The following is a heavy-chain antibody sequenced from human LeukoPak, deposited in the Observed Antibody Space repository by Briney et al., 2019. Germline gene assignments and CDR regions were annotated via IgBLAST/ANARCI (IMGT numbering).Heavy chain of an antibody. CDR1: GFTFSSFD. Sequence: GGSLRLSCEASGFTFSSFDRHWVPQPTGQGLEWSSTIGTASDTYYPGSVEGRFTLSRDNAKNSLYLQMNSLTAGDTAVYYCARGPPRGKYYYMDVWGKGTTVTVSS. J-gene: IGHJ6*03. CDR3: ARGPPRGKYYYMDV. CDR2: IGTASDT. V-gene: IGHV3-13*01. D-gene: IGHD1-1*01.